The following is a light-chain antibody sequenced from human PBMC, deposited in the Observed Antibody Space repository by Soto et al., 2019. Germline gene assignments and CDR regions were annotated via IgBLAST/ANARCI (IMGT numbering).Light chain of an antibody. Sequence: EIVMTQSPATLSVSPGERATLSCRASQSVGSGLSWYQQKPDQAPRLLIYGASTRATGIPARFSGSGSGTEFTLTISSLQSEDYAVYYCQQYYNWPPYTFGHGTKVDIK. CDR2: GAS. CDR3: QQYYNWPPYT. CDR1: QSVGSG. V-gene: IGKV3-15*01. J-gene: IGKJ2*01.